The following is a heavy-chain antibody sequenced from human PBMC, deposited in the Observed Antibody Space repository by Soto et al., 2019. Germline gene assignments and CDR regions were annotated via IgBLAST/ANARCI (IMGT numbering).Heavy chain of an antibody. CDR1: GFTFSSYG. Sequence: EVQLLESGGGLVQPGGSLRLSCAASGFTFSSYGLSWVRQAPGRGLEWVSVISGSGGSTYYADSVKGRFTSSRDNSKNTLYLQMNSLRAEDTAVYYCARDQGVGSGGYYYYGMDVWGQGTTVTVSS. D-gene: IGHD3-10*01. CDR3: ARDQGVGSGGYYYYGMDV. CDR2: ISGSGGST. V-gene: IGHV3-23*01. J-gene: IGHJ6*02.